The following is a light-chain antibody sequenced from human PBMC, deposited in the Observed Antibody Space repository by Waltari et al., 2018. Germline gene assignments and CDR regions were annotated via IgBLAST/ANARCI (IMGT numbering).Light chain of an antibody. CDR3: NSRDSSGNHVV. V-gene: IGLV3-19*01. CDR1: SLRGYY. Sequence: SSQLTPDPAVSVALATTVRPTCQGDSLRGYYASRYQQKPGQAPVLVNVGKNNRPSGIPDRFSGSSSGNTASLTITVAQAEDEADYYCNSRDSSGNHVVFGGGTKLTVL. CDR2: GKN. J-gene: IGLJ2*01.